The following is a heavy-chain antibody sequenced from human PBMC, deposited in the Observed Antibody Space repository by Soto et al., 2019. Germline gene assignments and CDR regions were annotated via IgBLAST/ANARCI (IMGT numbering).Heavy chain of an antibody. J-gene: IGHJ4*02. CDR2: IIPIFGTA. CDR3: ARDADYGGNLDY. D-gene: IGHD4-17*01. V-gene: IGHV1-69*01. Sequence: QGQLVQSGAGGKKLGSSVKFSGRPSEATFSSYAITWVRQAPDQGLEWMGGIIPIFGTANYAQKFQGRVTITADESTSTAYMELSSLRSEDTAVYYCARDADYGGNLDYWGQGTLVTVSS. CDR1: EATFSSYA.